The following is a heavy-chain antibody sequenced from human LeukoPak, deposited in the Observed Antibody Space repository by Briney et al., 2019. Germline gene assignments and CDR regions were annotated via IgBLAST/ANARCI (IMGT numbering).Heavy chain of an antibody. Sequence: GGSLRLSCAASGFTFSSYSMNWVRQAPGKGLEWVSSISSSSSDIYYADSVKGRFTISRDNAKNSLYLQMNSLRVEDTAVYYCARCTTGRTFGSLREIKRSREIDYWGQGTLVTVSS. J-gene: IGHJ4*02. CDR3: ARCTTGRTFGSLREIKRSREIDY. CDR2: ISSSSSDI. D-gene: IGHD1-1*01. CDR1: GFTFSSYS. V-gene: IGHV3-21*01.